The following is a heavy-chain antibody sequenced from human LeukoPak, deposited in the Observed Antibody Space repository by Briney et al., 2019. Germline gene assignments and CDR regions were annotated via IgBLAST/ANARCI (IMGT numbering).Heavy chain of an antibody. D-gene: IGHD3-22*01. CDR1: GYTFTGYY. V-gene: IGHV1-2*02. CDR3: ARVKSRSGYYSMFY. J-gene: IGHJ4*02. CDR2: INPNSGGT. Sequence: VASVKVSCKASGYTFTGYYMHWVRQAPGQGLEWMGWINPNSGGTNYAQKFQGRVTMTRDTSISTAYMELSRLRSDDTAVYYCARVKSRSGYYSMFYWGQGTLVTVSS.